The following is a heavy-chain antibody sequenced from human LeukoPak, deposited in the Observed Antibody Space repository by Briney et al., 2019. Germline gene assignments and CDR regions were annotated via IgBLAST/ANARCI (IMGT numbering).Heavy chain of an antibody. D-gene: IGHD3-16*02. CDR3: ARRRAGPTFGGVIVGNRSLERYAFDI. J-gene: IGHJ3*02. CDR1: GYTFTSYD. Sequence: ASVKVSCKASGYTFTSYDNNWVRQATGQGLEWMGWMNPNSGNTGYAQKFQGRVTMTRNTSISTAYMELSSLRSEDTAVYYCARRRAGPTFGGVIVGNRSLERYAFDIWGQGTMVTVSS. V-gene: IGHV1-8*01. CDR2: MNPNSGNT.